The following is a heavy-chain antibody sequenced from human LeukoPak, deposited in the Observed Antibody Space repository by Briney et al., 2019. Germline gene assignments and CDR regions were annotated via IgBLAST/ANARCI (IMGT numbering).Heavy chain of an antibody. D-gene: IGHD6-13*01. CDR2: INPSGSST. V-gene: IGHV1-46*01. J-gene: IGHJ4*02. Sequence: ASVKVSCKASGYSFTSYYMHWVRQAPGQGLEWMGLINPSGSSTTYAQKFQGRVTMTRDMFTSTDYMELSRLRSDDTAVYYCARDRLAAAGYYSDYWGQGTLVTVSS. CDR3: ARDRLAAAGYYSDY. CDR1: GYSFTSYY.